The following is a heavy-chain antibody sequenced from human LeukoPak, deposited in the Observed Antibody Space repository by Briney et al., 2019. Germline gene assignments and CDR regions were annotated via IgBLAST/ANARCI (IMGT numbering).Heavy chain of an antibody. J-gene: IGHJ4*02. CDR1: GFTFSSYA. D-gene: IGHD3-10*01. V-gene: IGHV3-23*01. Sequence: PGGSLRLSCAASGFTFSSYAMSWVRQAPGKGLEWVSAISGSGGSTYYADSVKGRFTISRDNAKNSLYLQMNSLRAEDTAVYYCAPGTYYYGSGSLGGIKWGQGTLVTVSS. CDR3: APGTYYYGSGSLGGIK. CDR2: ISGSGGST.